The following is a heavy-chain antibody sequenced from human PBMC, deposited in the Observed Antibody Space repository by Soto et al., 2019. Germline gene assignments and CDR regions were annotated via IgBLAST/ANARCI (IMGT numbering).Heavy chain of an antibody. CDR2: ISYDGSNK. J-gene: IGHJ6*02. D-gene: IGHD3-9*01. CDR3: AKDALTFPTCYYYGMDV. Sequence: GGSLRLSCAASGFTFSSYGMHWVRQAPGKGLEWVAVISYDGSNKYYADSVKGRFTISRDNSKNTLYLQMNSLRAEDTAVYYCAKDALTFPTCYYYGMDVWGQGTTVTVSS. CDR1: GFTFSSYG. V-gene: IGHV3-30*18.